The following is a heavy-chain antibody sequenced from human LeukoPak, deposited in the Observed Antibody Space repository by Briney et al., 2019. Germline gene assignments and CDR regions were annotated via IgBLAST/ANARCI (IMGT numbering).Heavy chain of an antibody. CDR2: TRNKDNSYTT. CDR1: GFTFSDHT. J-gene: IGHJ3*02. D-gene: IGHD3-22*01. CDR3: ARITYYYDSSGCSDAFDI. Sequence: GGSLRLSCAASGFTFSDHTMDWVRQAQGPGMERDGRTRNKDNSYTTEYAASVKGRFIISRDDSKNSLYLQMNSLKAEDTAVYYCARITYYYDSSGCSDAFDICSQGTRVTVSS. V-gene: IGHV3-72*01.